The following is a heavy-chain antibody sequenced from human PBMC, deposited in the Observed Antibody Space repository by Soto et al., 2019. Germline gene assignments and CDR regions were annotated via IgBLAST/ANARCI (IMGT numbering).Heavy chain of an antibody. CDR2: INHSGST. V-gene: IGHV4-34*01. CDR1: GGSFSGYY. J-gene: IGHJ6*03. D-gene: IGHD2-15*01. CDR3: ARGAPTVAATQYYYYYMDV. Sequence: PSETLSLTCAVYGGSFSGYYWSWIRQPPGKGLGWIGEINHSGSTNYNPSLKSRVTISVDTSKNQFSLKLSSVTAADTAVYYCARGAPTVAATQYYYYYMDVWGKGTTVTVS.